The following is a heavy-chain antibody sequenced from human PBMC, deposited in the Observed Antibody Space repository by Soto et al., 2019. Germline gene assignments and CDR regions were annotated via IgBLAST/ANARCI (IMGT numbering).Heavy chain of an antibody. J-gene: IGHJ4*02. CDR1: GFTFSSYG. Sequence: QVQLVESGGGVVQPGRSLRLSCAASGFTFSSYGMHWVRQAPGKGLEWVAVISYDGSNKYYADSVKGRFTISRDNSKNTLYLQMNSLRAEDTAVYYCATPGGGISIFFNDYWGQGTLVTVSS. CDR2: ISYDGSNK. V-gene: IGHV3-30*03. D-gene: IGHD3-9*01. CDR3: ATPGGGISIFFNDY.